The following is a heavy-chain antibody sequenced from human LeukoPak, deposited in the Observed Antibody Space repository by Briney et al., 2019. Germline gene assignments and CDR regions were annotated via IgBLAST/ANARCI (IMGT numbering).Heavy chain of an antibody. V-gene: IGHV1/OR15-1*01. CDR2: INPNSGGT. J-gene: IGHJ4*02. D-gene: IGHD1-26*01. CDR3: AKGRYGGSYCYRD. Sequence: ASVKVSCKASGYIFTDYHMHWVRQAPGQELGWMGRINPNSGGTNYAQKFQGRVTMTRDTSISTAYTELSSLRSEDTATYYCAKGRYGGSYCYRDWGQGTLVTVSS. CDR1: GYIFTDYH.